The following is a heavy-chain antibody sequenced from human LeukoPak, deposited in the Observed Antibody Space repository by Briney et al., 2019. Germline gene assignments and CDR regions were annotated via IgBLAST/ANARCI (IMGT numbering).Heavy chain of an antibody. CDR2: FDPEDGET. J-gene: IGHJ6*02. V-gene: IGHV1-24*01. CDR3: ATGGKDYYYYGMDV. Sequence: ASVKVSCKVSGYTLTELSMHWVRQAPGKGLEWMGGFDPEDGETIYAQKFQGRVTMTEDTSTDTAYMELSSLRSEDTAAYYCATGGKDYYYYGMDVWGQGTTVTVSS. CDR1: GYTLTELS.